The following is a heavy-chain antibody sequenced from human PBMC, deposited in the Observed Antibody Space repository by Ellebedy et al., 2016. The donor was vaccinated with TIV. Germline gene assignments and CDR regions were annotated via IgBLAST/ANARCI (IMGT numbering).Heavy chain of an antibody. D-gene: IGHD5-18*01. J-gene: IGHJ2*01. V-gene: IGHV1-69*10. CDR2: IIPILGIA. Sequence: AASVKVSCKASGGTFSSYANSWVRQAPGQGLEWMGRIIPILGIANYAQNFQGRVTITADKSTSTAYMELSSLRSEDTAVYYCATGYSYDYWYCDLWGRGTLVTVSS. CDR1: GGTFSSYA. CDR3: ATGYSYDYWYCDL.